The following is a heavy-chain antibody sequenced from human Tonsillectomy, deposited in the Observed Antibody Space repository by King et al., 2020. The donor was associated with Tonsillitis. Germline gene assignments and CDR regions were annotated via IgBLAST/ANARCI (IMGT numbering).Heavy chain of an antibody. V-gene: IGHV1-2*02. J-gene: IGHJ4*02. Sequence: QLVQSGAEVRKPGASVKVSCTVSGYTFIDYYIHWVRQAPGQGLEWMGWINPKTGVTNSAQRFQGRVTLTRDSSLSTAYMQLTSLRSDDTALYYCASQFCTTTSCHVDYWGQGTLVTVSS. D-gene: IGHD1-26*01. CDR2: INPKTGVT. CDR1: GYTFIDYY. CDR3: ASQFCTTTSCHVDY.